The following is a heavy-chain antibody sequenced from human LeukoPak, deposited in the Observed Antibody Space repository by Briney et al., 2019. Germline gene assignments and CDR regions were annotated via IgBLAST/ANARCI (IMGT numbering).Heavy chain of an antibody. D-gene: IGHD1/OR15-1a*01. Sequence: SETLSLTCTVSGGSISSSSYYWGWIRQPPGKGLEWIGSIYYSGSTYYNPSLKSRVTISVDTSKNQFSLKLSSVTAADTAVYYCARATRGFDYWGQGTPVTVSS. CDR1: GGSISSSSYY. J-gene: IGHJ4*02. CDR3: ARATRGFDY. V-gene: IGHV4-39*01. CDR2: IYYSGST.